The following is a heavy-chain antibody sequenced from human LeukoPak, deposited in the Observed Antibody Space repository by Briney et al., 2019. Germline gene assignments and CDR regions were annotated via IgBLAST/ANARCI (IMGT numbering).Heavy chain of an antibody. J-gene: IGHJ4*02. CDR2: ISGSDDGT. V-gene: IGHV3-23*01. Sequence: GGSLRLSCAASGFTFSSCGMTWVRQAPGKGLEWVSSISGSDDGTYYADSVKGRFTISRDNSKNTLYLQMNSLRAEGTAVYYCAKRGPIYSSSPGNYFDYWGQGTLVTVSS. D-gene: IGHD6-6*01. CDR1: GFTFSSCG. CDR3: AKRGPIYSSSPGNYFDY.